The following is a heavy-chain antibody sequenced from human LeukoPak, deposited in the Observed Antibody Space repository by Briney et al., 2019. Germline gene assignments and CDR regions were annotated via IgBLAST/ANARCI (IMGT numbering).Heavy chain of an antibody. CDR3: AKDRAISGVGWYYFDY. CDR2: ISGSGGST. CDR1: GFSFSTYG. V-gene: IGHV3-23*01. D-gene: IGHD2-15*01. J-gene: IGHJ4*02. Sequence: GGSLRLSCAASGFSFSTYGMHWVRQAPGKGLEWVSAISGSGGSTYYADSVKGRFTISRDNSKNTLYLQKNSLRAEDTAVYYCAKDRAISGVGWYYFDYWGQGTLVTVSS.